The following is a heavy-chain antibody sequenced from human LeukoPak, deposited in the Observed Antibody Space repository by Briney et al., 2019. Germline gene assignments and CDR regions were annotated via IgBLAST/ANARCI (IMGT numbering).Heavy chain of an antibody. CDR2: IWYDGSNK. J-gene: IGHJ5*02. CDR3: ARCNSGGVTNNWFDP. CDR1: GFTFSSYG. D-gene: IGHD3-16*01. V-gene: IGHV3-33*01. Sequence: GGSLRLSCAASGFTFSSYGMHWVRQAPGKGLEWVAVIWYDGSNKYYADSVKGRFTISRDNSKNTLYLQMNSLRAEDTAVYYCARCNSGGVTNNWFDPWGQGTLVTVSS.